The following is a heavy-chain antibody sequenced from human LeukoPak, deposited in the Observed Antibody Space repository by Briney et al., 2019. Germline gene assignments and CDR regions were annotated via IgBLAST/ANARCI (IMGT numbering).Heavy chain of an antibody. CDR2: IYYSGST. J-gene: IGHJ4*02. CDR3: ATSGSGSIGYFDY. D-gene: IGHD3-10*01. V-gene: IGHV4-61*01. Sequence: SETLSLTCTVSGGSVGSGSYYWSWLRQPPGTGLEWIGYIYYSGSTNYNPSLKSRVTISVDTSKNQFSLKLSSVTAADTAVYYCATSGSGSIGYFDYWGQGTLVTISS. CDR1: GGSVGSGSYY.